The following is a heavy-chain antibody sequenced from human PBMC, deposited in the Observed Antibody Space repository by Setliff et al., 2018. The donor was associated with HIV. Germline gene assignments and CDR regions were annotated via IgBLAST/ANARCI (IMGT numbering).Heavy chain of an antibody. D-gene: IGHD3-3*01. J-gene: IGHJ6*03. CDR3: ARDQIRSRYYYYYTDV. CDR1: GFTLSDHW. CDR2: TNNDGSIT. V-gene: IGHV3-74*01. Sequence: PGGSLRLSCAASGFTLSDHWMHWVRQVPGKGLVWVSRTNNDGSITNYADFVKGRFTISRDNAKNSLYLHMNTLRADDTAVYFCARDQIRSRYYYYYTDVWGKGTPVTVSS.